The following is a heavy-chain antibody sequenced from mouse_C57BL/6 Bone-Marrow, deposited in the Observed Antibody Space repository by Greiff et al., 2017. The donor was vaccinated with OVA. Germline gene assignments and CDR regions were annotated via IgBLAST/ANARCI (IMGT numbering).Heavy chain of an antibody. J-gene: IGHJ4*01. CDR1: GFNIKDDY. V-gene: IGHV14-4*01. CDR3: TTWRMGYDYYAMDY. D-gene: IGHD3-1*01. Sequence: EVQLQQSGAELVRPGASVKLSCTASGFNIKDDYMHWVKQRPEQGLEWIGWIDPENGDTEYASKFQGKATITADTSSNNAYLQLSSLTSEDTAVYYCTTWRMGYDYYAMDYWGQGTSVTVSS. CDR2: IDPENGDT.